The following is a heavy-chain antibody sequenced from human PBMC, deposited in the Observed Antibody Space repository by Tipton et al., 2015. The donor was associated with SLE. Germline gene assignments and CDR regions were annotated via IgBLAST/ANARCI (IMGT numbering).Heavy chain of an antibody. CDR1: GYSISSGYY. Sequence: TLSLTCTVSGYSISSGYYWGWIRQPPGKGLEWIGSIYHSGRTYYNPSLKSRVTISVDTSKNQFSLKLSSVTAADTAVYYCARTHRAAAEDWFDPWGQGTLVTVSS. D-gene: IGHD6-13*01. CDR2: IYHSGRT. CDR3: ARTHRAAAEDWFDP. V-gene: IGHV4-38-2*02. J-gene: IGHJ5*02.